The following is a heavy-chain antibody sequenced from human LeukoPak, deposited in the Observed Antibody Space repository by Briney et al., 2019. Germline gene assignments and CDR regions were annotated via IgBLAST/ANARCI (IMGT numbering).Heavy chain of an antibody. Sequence: GGSLRLSRAASGFTFSDYYMSWIRQAPGKGLEWVSYISSSSSYTNYADSVKGRFTISRDNAKNSLYLQMNSLRAEDTAVYYCARLYGDHGVGIFDYWGQGTLVTVSS. CDR1: GFTFSDYY. CDR3: ARLYGDHGVGIFDY. J-gene: IGHJ4*02. CDR2: ISSSSSYT. V-gene: IGHV3-11*03. D-gene: IGHD4-17*01.